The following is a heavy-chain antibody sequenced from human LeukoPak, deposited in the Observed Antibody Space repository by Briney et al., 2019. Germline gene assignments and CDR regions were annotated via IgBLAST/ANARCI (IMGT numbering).Heavy chain of an antibody. J-gene: IGHJ4*02. D-gene: IGHD3-22*01. V-gene: IGHV4-34*01. Sequence: SETLSLTCAVYGGSFSGYYWSWIRQPPGKGLEWIGEINHSGSTNYNPSLKSRVTISVDTSKNQFSLKLSSVTAAGTAVYYCARLGPNYYDSSGYYYNYFDYWGQGTLVTVSS. CDR1: GGSFSGYY. CDR2: INHSGST. CDR3: ARLGPNYYDSSGYYYNYFDY.